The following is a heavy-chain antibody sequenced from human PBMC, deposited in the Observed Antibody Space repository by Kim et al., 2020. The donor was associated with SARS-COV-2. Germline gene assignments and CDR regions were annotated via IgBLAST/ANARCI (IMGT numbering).Heavy chain of an antibody. V-gene: IGHV1-3*01. Sequence: SQKFTGRVTITRDTSASTAYMGLSSLRSEDTAVYYCARDLGLDSSGYYDYWGQGTLVTVSS. D-gene: IGHD3-22*01. CDR3: ARDLGLDSSGYYDY. J-gene: IGHJ4*02.